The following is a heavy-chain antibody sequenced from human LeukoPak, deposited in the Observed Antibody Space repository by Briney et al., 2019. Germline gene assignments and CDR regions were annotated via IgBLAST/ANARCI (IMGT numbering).Heavy chain of an antibody. CDR1: GFTFSSYW. J-gene: IGHJ4*02. CDR2: IHSDGSST. D-gene: IGHD3-22*01. CDR3: ARAYYYYDSSGYLPDY. V-gene: IGHV3-74*01. Sequence: GGSLRLSCAASGFTFSSYWMHWVRQAPGKGLVWVSRIHSDGSSTIYADSVKGRFTISRDNAKSTLYLQMNSLRAEDTAVYYCARAYYYYDSSGYLPDYWGQGTLVTVSS.